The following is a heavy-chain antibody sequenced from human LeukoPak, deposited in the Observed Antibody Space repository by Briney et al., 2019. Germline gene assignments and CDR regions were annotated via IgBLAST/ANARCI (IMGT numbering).Heavy chain of an antibody. Sequence: ASVKVSCKASGGTFSSYAVSWVRQAPGQGLEWMGRINPILAIANYAQKFQGRVTITADKSTSTAYMELSSLRSGDTAVYYCARVPCYYGSGSYCWFDPWGQGTLITVSS. V-gene: IGHV1-69*04. D-gene: IGHD3-10*01. CDR2: INPILAIA. CDR3: ARVPCYYGSGSYCWFDP. J-gene: IGHJ5*02. CDR1: GGTFSSYA.